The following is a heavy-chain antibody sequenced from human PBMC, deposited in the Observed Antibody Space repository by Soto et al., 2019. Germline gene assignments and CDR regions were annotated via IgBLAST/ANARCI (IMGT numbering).Heavy chain of an antibody. CDR3: AKDGYSEITIFGVVNTYYFDY. J-gene: IGHJ4*02. CDR1: GFTFSSYA. Sequence: GGSLRLSCAASGFTFSSYAMSWVRQAPGKGLEWVSAISGSGGSTYYADSVKGRFTISRDNSKNTLYLQMSSLRAEDTAVYYCAKDGYSEITIFGVVNTYYFDYWGQGTLVTVS. V-gene: IGHV3-23*01. D-gene: IGHD3-3*01. CDR2: ISGSGGST.